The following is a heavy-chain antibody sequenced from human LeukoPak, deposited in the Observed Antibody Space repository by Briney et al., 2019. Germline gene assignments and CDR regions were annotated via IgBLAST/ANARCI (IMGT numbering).Heavy chain of an antibody. CDR3: ARTGGLNQLLYFDY. Sequence: PSETLSLTCTVSGGSISSYYWSWIRQPPGKGLEWIGYIYTSGSTNYNPSLKSRVTISVDTSKNQFSLKLTSVTAADTAVYYCARTGGLNQLLYFDYWGQGTLVTVSS. D-gene: IGHD2-2*01. CDR2: IYTSGST. J-gene: IGHJ4*02. V-gene: IGHV4-4*09. CDR1: GGSISSYY.